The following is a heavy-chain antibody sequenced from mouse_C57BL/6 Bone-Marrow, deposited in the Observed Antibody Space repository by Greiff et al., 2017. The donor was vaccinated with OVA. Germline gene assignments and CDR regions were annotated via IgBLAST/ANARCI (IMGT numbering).Heavy chain of an antibody. J-gene: IGHJ3*01. D-gene: IGHD1-1*01. CDR3: ARSLYGSSYAWFAY. CDR2: IDPSDSYT. Sequence: VQLQQPGAELVRPGTSVKLSCKASGYTFTSYWMHWVKQRPGQGLEWIGVIDPSDSYTNYNQKFKGKATLTVDTSSSTAYMQLSSLTSEDSAVYYCARSLYGSSYAWFAYWGQGTLVTVSA. V-gene: IGHV1-59*01. CDR1: GYTFTSYW.